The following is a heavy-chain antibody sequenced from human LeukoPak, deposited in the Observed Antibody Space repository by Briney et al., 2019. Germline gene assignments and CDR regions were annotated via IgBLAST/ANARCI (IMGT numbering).Heavy chain of an antibody. V-gene: IGHV1-69*13. Sequence: SVTVSCTASGGTFSSYAISWVRQAPGQGLEWMGGIIPIFGTANYAQKFQGRVTITADESTSTAYMELSSLRSEDTAVYYCARSPYYYDSSGYPRYYYYYGMDVWGQGTTVTVSS. J-gene: IGHJ6*02. CDR1: GGTFSSYA. CDR3: ARSPYYYDSSGYPRYYYYYGMDV. CDR2: IIPIFGTA. D-gene: IGHD3-22*01.